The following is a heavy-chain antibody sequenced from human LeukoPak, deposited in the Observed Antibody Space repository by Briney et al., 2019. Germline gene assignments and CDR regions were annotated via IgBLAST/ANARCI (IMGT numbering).Heavy chain of an antibody. J-gene: IGHJ4*02. CDR1: GYSFTSYW. CDR2: IYPGDSDT. D-gene: IGHD6-13*01. CDR3: ARHRAAAEGGALDY. V-gene: IGHV5-51*01. Sequence: GESLKISCKASGYSFTSYWIGWVRQMPGKGLEWMGIIYPGDSDTRYSPSFQGQVTISADKSISAAYLRWSSLKASDNAMYYCARHRAAAEGGALDYWGQGTLVTVSS.